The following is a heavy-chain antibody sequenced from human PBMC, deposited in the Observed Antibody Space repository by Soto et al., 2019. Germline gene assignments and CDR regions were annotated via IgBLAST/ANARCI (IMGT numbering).Heavy chain of an antibody. D-gene: IGHD6-6*01. CDR3: ARVHLVRTSSYYCGMDV. CDR2: ISGSGKDT. V-gene: IGHV3-21*06. CDR1: VFTFSNCR. J-gene: IGHJ6*02. Sequence: ASLRLSCSTYVFTFSNCRMNWVREAPGKGLEWVASISGSGKDTFYRDSVKGRFTISRDNAESSLVLQMNSLTVDDTAVYHCARVHLVRTSSYYCGMDVWGPGTTVTVSS.